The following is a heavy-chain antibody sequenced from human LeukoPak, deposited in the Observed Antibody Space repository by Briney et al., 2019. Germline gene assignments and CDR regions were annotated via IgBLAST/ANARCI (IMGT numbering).Heavy chain of an antibody. Sequence: SQTLSLTCTVSGGSISSGDYYWSWIRQPPGKGLEWIGYIYCSGSTYYNPSLKSRVTISVDTSKNQFSLKLSSVTAADTAVYYCARDPDCSSTSCQKAGPDWGQGTLVTVSS. J-gene: IGHJ4*02. CDR3: ARDPDCSSTSCQKAGPD. CDR2: IYCSGST. D-gene: IGHD2-2*01. CDR1: GGSISSGDYY. V-gene: IGHV4-30-4*01.